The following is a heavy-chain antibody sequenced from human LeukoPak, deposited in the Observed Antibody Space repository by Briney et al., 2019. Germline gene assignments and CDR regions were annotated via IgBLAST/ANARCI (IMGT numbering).Heavy chain of an antibody. CDR3: ARAFEIFGVVIPNIDY. D-gene: IGHD3-3*01. CDR1: GGSISSSS. J-gene: IGHJ4*02. CDR2: ISSSSSYI. V-gene: IGHV3-21*01. Sequence: ETLSLTCTVSGGSISSSSYYWGWIRQPPGKGLEWVSSISSSSSYIYYADSVKGRFTISRDNAKNSLYLQMNSLRAEDTAVYYCARAFEIFGVVIPNIDYWGQGTLVTVSS.